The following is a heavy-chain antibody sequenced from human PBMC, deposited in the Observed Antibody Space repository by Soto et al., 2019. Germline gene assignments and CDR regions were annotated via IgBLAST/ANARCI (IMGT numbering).Heavy chain of an antibody. CDR1: GGSINKNY. V-gene: IGHV4-59*03. Sequence: SETLSLSCTVSGGSINKNYWGWIRQSPGKGLEWIGHIYHSGSTKYNSSLKSRVVISIDASRNQFSLRLTSVTAADTAIYYFATISGAYGSNNWFDPWGQGALVTVSS. D-gene: IGHD4-17*01. J-gene: IGHJ5*02. CDR3: ATISGAYGSNNWFDP. CDR2: IYHSGST.